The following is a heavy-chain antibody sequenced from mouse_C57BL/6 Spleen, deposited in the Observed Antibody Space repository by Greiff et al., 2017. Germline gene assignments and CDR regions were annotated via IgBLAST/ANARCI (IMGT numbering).Heavy chain of an antibody. CDR2: ISSGSSTI. Sequence: DVMLVESGGGLVKPGGSLKLSCAASGFTFSDYGMHWVRQAPEKGLEWVAYISSGSSTIYYADTVKGRFTISRDNAKNTLFLQMTSLRSEDTAMYYCARPNSSAWFAYWGQGTLVTVSA. CDR1: GFTFSDYG. J-gene: IGHJ3*01. V-gene: IGHV5-17*01. D-gene: IGHD3-1*01. CDR3: ARPNSSAWFAY.